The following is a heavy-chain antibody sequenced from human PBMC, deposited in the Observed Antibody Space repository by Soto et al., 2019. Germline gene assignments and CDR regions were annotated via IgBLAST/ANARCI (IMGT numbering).Heavy chain of an antibody. CDR2: ISPDNGNT. CDR1: GYTFTIYG. D-gene: IGHD5-12*01. V-gene: IGHV1-18*01. CDR3: ARALGYSGYAGMDV. Sequence: QVQLVQSGGEVKKPGASVKVSCKASGYTFTIYGINWVRQAPGQGLEWMGWISPDNGNTNYAQKLQGRVTMTTATSTSTAYMALRSLRSDDTAVYYCARALGYSGYAGMDVWGQGTTVTVS. J-gene: IGHJ6*02.